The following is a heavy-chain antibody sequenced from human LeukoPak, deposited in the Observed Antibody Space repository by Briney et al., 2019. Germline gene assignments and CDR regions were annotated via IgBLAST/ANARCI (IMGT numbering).Heavy chain of an antibody. CDR1: GFTVSSNY. CDR3: AREGANYQDYFDS. D-gene: IGHD4/OR15-4a*01. CDR2: IQSDGSRA. V-gene: IGHV3-74*01. Sequence: GGSLRLSCAASGFTVSSNYMSWVRQTPGKGLVWVSRIQSDGSRADYADFAKGRFTISRDNARDTVDLQMNSLRAEDTAVYYCAREGANYQDYFDSWGQGTLVTVSS. J-gene: IGHJ4*02.